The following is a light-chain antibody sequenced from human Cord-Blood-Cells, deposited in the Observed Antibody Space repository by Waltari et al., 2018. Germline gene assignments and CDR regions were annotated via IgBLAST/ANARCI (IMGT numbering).Light chain of an antibody. CDR1: QSLVHSDGNTY. CDR3: MKGTHWPFT. J-gene: IGKJ3*01. V-gene: IGKV2-30*02. CDR2: KVS. Sequence: DVVMTQSPLSLPVTLGQPASISCRSSQSLVHSDGNTYLNWFQQRPGQSPRRLIYKVSNRDSGVPDRVSGSGSSTDFTLKISRVEAEDVGVYYCMKGTHWPFTFGPGTKVDIK.